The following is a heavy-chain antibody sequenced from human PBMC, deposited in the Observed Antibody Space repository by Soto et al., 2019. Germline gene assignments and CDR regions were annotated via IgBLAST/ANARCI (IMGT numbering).Heavy chain of an antibody. Sequence: QVQLVQSGAEVKKPGASVKVSCKASGYTFTSYGISWVRQAPGQGLEWMGWISAYNGNTNYAQKLQGRVTMTTDISTSTAYMELRSLRSDDTAVYYCASDPPTIASAGREDYWGQGTLVTVSS. CDR3: ASDPPTIASAGREDY. J-gene: IGHJ4*02. CDR1: GYTFTSYG. V-gene: IGHV1-18*01. CDR2: ISAYNGNT. D-gene: IGHD6-13*01.